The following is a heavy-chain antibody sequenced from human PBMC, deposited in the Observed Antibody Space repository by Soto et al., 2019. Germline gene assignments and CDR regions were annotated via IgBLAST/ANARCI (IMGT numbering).Heavy chain of an antibody. CDR1: GYTFTSYA. CDR3: ARAVAVPADFDY. CDR2: INAGNGNT. V-gene: IGHV1-3*01. D-gene: IGHD6-19*01. J-gene: IGHJ4*02. Sequence: ASVKVSCRASGYTFTSYAMHWVRQAPGQRLEWMGWINAGNGNTKYSQKFQGRVTITRDTSASTAYMELSSLRSEDTAVYYCARAVAVPADFDYWGQGTPVNVSS.